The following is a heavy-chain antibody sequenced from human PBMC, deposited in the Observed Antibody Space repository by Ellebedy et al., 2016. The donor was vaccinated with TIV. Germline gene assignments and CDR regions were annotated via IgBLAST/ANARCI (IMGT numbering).Heavy chain of an antibody. CDR3: ARGSSTYSSFDT. J-gene: IGHJ5*02. Sequence: SETLSLTXTVSGGSLNLYYWSWSRQTPGKGLEWIGYSHFIGNTKYNPSLESRVTMSVHTSKKQCSLHLSSVTAPDTAVYFCARGSSTYSSFDTWGQGILVTVSS. CDR1: GGSLNLYY. D-gene: IGHD5-18*01. V-gene: IGHV4-59*03. CDR2: SHFIGNT.